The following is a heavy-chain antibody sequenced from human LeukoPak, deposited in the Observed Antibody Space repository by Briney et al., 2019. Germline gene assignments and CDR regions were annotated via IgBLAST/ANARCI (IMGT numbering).Heavy chain of an antibody. CDR1: GYTFTSYG. Sequence: SVKVSCKASGYTFTSYGISWVRQAPGQGLEWMGRIIPILGIANYAQKFQGRVTITADKSTSTAYMELSSLRSEDTAVYYCASDCSSTSCYLHDAFDIWGQGTMVTVSS. CDR3: ASDCSSTSCYLHDAFDI. D-gene: IGHD2-2*01. J-gene: IGHJ3*02. V-gene: IGHV1-69*04. CDR2: IIPILGIA.